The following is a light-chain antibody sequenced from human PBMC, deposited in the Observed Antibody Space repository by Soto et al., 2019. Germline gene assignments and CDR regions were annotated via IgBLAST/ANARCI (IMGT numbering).Light chain of an antibody. CDR1: QSVNIY. V-gene: IGKV3-11*01. CDR2: DAS. Sequence: ETVLTQSPATLSLSPGERATLSCRASQSVNIYLAWYQQKPGQAPRLLIYDASNRATGIPARFSGSGAGTDFTLTISSLEPADFAVYYCQQRKYWPPITFGQGTRLEIK. CDR3: QQRKYWPPIT. J-gene: IGKJ5*01.